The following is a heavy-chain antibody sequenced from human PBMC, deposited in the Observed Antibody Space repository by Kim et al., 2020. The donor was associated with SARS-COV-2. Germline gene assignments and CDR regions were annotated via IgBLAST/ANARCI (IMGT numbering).Heavy chain of an antibody. D-gene: IGHD4-17*01. V-gene: IGHV3-21*01. CDR2: ISSSSSYI. CDR1: GFTFSSYS. Sequence: GGSLRLSCAASGFTFSSYSMNWVRQAPGKGLEWVSSISSSSSYIYYADSVKGRFTISRDNAKNSLYLQMNSLRAEDTAVYYCARDIPPATVIYYGMDVWGQGTTVTVSS. CDR3: ARDIPPATVIYYGMDV. J-gene: IGHJ6*02.